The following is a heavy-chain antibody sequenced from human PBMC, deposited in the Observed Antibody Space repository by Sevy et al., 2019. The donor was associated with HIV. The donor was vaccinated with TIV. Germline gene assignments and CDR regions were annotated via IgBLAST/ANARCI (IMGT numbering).Heavy chain of an antibody. CDR1: GFTFSTYA. CDR3: AKDMIRGALEDYYYGMDV. J-gene: IGHJ6*02. CDR2: ISYAGSNK. V-gene: IGHV3-30-3*01. D-gene: IGHD3-10*01. Sequence: GSLRLSCAASGFTFSTYAMHWVRQAPGKGLEWVAVISYAGSNKYYADSVKGRFTISRDNSKNTLYLQMNSLRAEDTAVYYCAKDMIRGALEDYYYGMDVWGQGTTVTVSS.